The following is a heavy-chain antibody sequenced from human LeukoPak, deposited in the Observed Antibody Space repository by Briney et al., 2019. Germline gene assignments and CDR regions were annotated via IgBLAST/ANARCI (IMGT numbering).Heavy chain of an antibody. V-gene: IGHV4-59*01. J-gene: IGHJ5*02. D-gene: IGHD2-15*01. CDR3: ARGGLRGWFDP. Sequence: SETLSLTCTVSGGSISSYYWSWIRQPPGKGLEWIGYIYYSGSTNYNPSLKGRVTISVDTSKKQFSLKLSSVTAADTAVYYCARGGLRGWFDPWGQGTLVTVSS. CDR1: GGSISSYY. CDR2: IYYSGST.